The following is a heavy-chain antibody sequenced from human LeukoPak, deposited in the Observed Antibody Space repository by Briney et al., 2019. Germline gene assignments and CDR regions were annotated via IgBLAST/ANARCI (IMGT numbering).Heavy chain of an antibody. CDR2: SRNKASSYTT. J-gene: IGHJ4*02. V-gene: IGHV3-72*01. D-gene: IGHD6-13*01. CDR3: ARASSIGAAGLFDY. CDR1: GFKFSDHY. Sequence: PGGSQRLSCAASGFKFSDHYIDWVRQAPGKGLEWVGRSRNKASSYTTEYAASVEGRFTISRDVSESSLYLQMNSLRTEDTAVYYCARASSIGAAGLFDYWGQGTLVTVSS.